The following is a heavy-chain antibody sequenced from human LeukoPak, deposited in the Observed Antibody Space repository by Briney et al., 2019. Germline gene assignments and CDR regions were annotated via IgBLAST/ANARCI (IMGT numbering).Heavy chain of an antibody. CDR2: ISSSSSYI. V-gene: IGHV3-21*01. CDR1: GFTFSSYS. Sequence: KPGGSLRLSCAASGFTFSSYSMNWVRQAPGKGLEWVSSISSSSSYIYYADSVKGRFTISRDNAKNSLYLQMNSLRAEDTAVYYCARDYSHVAAAGNYWGQGTLVTVSS. J-gene: IGHJ4*02. CDR3: ARDYSHVAAAGNY. D-gene: IGHD6-13*01.